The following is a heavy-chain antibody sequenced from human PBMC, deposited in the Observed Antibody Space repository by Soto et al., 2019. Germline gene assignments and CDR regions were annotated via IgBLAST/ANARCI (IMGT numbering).Heavy chain of an antibody. D-gene: IGHD6-19*01. Sequence: SETLSLTCSVSGGSITTNGHYWTWIRQHPGQGLEWIAYIYYTGNSYLNPSLKSRLSISVDTSKNQFSLELRSVTAADTAVYYCAREQWGFDSWGQGTLVTVSS. CDR2: IYYTGNS. CDR3: AREQWGFDS. J-gene: IGHJ4*02. CDR1: GGSITTNGHY. V-gene: IGHV4-31*03.